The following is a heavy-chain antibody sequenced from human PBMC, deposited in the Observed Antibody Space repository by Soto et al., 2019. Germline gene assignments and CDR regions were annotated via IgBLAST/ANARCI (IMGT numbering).Heavy chain of an antibody. CDR3: ARRYGSAIDY. V-gene: IGHV4-39*01. Sequence: SETLSLTCTVSGGSINNNHYYWGWVRQPPGKGLEWIGSISYSGTTYFNPSLKSRVVKSVDTSRNQFSLRLTSVTAADTAVYYCARRYGSAIDYWGQGTLVTVSS. D-gene: IGHD1-26*01. CDR1: GGSINNNHYY. J-gene: IGHJ4*02. CDR2: ISYSGTT.